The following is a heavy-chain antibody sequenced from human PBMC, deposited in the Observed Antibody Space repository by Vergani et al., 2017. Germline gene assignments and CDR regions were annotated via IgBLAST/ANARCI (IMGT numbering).Heavy chain of an antibody. Sequence: QVQLVETGGGVVQPGGSLRLYCATSGFSFNTYGAHWVRQAPRKGLVWVAFIGYDGRIKYNVDSVKGRFTISRDTSKITLSLQMRSLRADDTAVYYCAKDGRENSDYGYFDYWGQGTLVTVSS. V-gene: IGHV3-30*02. CDR3: AKDGRENSDYGYFDY. CDR1: GFSFNTYG. D-gene: IGHD4-17*01. CDR2: IGYDGRIK. J-gene: IGHJ4*02.